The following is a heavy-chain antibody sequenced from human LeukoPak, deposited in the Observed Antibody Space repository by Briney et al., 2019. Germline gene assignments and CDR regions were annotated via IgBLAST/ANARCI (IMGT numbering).Heavy chain of an antibody. V-gene: IGHV3-49*03. CDR3: TRSERSTWGYFDY. CDR1: GFTFGDYA. D-gene: IGHD7-27*01. Sequence: GGSLRLSCTASGFTFGDYAMSWFRQAPGKGLEWVGLIRSKAYGGTTEYAASVKGRFTISRDDSKSIAYLQMNSLKTEDTAVYYCTRSERSTWGYFDYWGQGTLVTVSS. J-gene: IGHJ4*02. CDR2: IRSKAYGGTT.